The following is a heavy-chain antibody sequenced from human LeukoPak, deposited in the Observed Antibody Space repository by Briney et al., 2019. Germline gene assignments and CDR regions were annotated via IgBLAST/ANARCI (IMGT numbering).Heavy chain of an antibody. CDR1: GGSFSGYY. CDR3: ASGGAITMVRGVITYFDY. J-gene: IGHJ4*02. CDR2: INHSGST. V-gene: IGHV4-34*01. D-gene: IGHD3-10*01. Sequence: SETQSLTCAVYGGSFSGYYWSWIRQPPCKGLEGIGEINHSGSTNYNPSLKSRVTISVDTSKNQFSLKLSSVTAADTAVYYCASGGAITMVRGVITYFDYWGQGTLVTVSS.